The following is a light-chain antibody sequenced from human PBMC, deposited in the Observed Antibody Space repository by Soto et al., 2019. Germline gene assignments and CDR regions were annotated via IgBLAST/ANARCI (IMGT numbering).Light chain of an antibody. J-gene: IGLJ2*01. V-gene: IGLV2-8*01. CDR2: DVV. Sequence: QSALTQPPSASGSPGQSVTISCTGSSSDVGGYNYVSWYQHHPGTAPKLIIYDVVNRPSGVPDRFSGSKSGNTASLTVSGLQAEDEADYYCSSYAATNNIIFGGGTKVTVL. CDR1: SSDVGGYNY. CDR3: SSYAATNNII.